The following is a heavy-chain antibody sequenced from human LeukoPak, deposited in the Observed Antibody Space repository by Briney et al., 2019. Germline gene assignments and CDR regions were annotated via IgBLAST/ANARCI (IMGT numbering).Heavy chain of an antibody. Sequence: GGSLRRSCAASGFTFSSYSMNWVRQAPGKGLEWVSYISSSSSTIYYADSVKGRFTISRDNAKNSLYLQMNSLRAEDTAVYYCARDQNYDSSGVFDYWGQGTLVTVSS. CDR1: GFTFSSYS. CDR3: ARDQNYDSSGVFDY. V-gene: IGHV3-48*04. J-gene: IGHJ4*02. D-gene: IGHD3-22*01. CDR2: ISSSSSTI.